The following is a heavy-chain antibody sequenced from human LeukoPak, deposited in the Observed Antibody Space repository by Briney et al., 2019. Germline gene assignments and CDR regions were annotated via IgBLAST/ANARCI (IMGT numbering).Heavy chain of an antibody. V-gene: IGHV1-69*05. Sequence: SVKVSCKASGGTFSSYAMSWVRQAPVQGLEWMGRIIPIFGTANYAQKFQGRVTITTDESTSTAYMELSSLRSEDTAVYYCARVGLKAYYYYMDVWGKGTTVTVSS. J-gene: IGHJ6*03. D-gene: IGHD3/OR15-3a*01. CDR3: ARVGLKAYYYYMDV. CDR2: IIPIFGTA. CDR1: GGTFSSYA.